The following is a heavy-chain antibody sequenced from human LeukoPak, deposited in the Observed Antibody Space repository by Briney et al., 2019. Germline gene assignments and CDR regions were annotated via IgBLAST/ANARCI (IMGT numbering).Heavy chain of an antibody. D-gene: IGHD3-22*01. CDR1: GFIFSNYG. CDR3: AIPGSAHYPAPFDF. CDR2: LSGRGRDT. V-gene: IGHV3-23*01. Sequence: QPGGSLRLSCAASGFIFSNYGLHWVRQAPGKGLEWVAALSGRGRDTYYADSVKGRFTISRDESKNTLYLQMNSLRAEDTAVYYCAIPGSAHYPAPFDFWGQGTLVTVSS. J-gene: IGHJ4*02.